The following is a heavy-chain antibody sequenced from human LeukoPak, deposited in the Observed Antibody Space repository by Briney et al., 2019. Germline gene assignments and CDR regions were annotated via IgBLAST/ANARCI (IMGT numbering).Heavy chain of an antibody. J-gene: IGHJ4*02. CDR3: ARGHYDTSGYEQLDY. CDR1: GGSISSSSYY. CDR2: IYYSGST. V-gene: IGHV4-39*07. D-gene: IGHD3-22*01. Sequence: PSETLSLTCTVSGGSISSSSYYWGWIRQPPVKGLEWIGSIYYSGSTYYNPSLKSRVTISVDTSKNQFSLKLSSVTAADTAVYYCARGHYDTSGYEQLDYWGQGTLVTVSS.